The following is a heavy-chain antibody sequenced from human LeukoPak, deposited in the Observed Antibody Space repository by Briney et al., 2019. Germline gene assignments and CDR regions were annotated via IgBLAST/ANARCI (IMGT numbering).Heavy chain of an antibody. CDR2: ISAYNGNT. CDR3: ARTKGDFWSGYSPDY. Sequence: GASVKVSCKASGYTFTSYGISWVRQAPGQGLEWMGWISAYNGNTNYAQKLQGRVTMTTDTSTSTAYMELRSLRSDDTAVYYCARTKGDFWSGYSPDYRGQGTLVTVSS. J-gene: IGHJ4*02. CDR1: GYTFTSYG. D-gene: IGHD3-3*01. V-gene: IGHV1-18*01.